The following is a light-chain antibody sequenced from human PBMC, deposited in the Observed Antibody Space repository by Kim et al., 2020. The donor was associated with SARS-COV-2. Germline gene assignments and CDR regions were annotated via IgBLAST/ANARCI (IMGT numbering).Light chain of an antibody. CDR2: WAF. V-gene: IGKV4-1*01. CDR3: QQYSTTPLT. CDR1: QTLYKSNNHNY. Sequence: DIVMTQSPDSLSVSLGERATISCKSSQTLYKSNNHNYLSWYQQKPGQPPKLIIYWAFTRESGVPDRFIGSGSGTDFTLTINSLQAEDVAFYYCQQYSTTPLTFGGGTKVDIK. J-gene: IGKJ4*01.